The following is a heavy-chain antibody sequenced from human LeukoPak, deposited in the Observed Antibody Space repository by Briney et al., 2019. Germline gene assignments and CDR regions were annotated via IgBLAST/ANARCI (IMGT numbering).Heavy chain of an antibody. CDR1: GGSISSYY. CDR2: IYYSGST. J-gene: IGHJ4*02. Sequence: SETLSLTCTVSGGSISSYYWSWIRQPPGRGLEWIGYIYYSGSTNYNPSLKSRVTISVDTSKNQFPLKLSSVTAADTAVYYCARDLEGDYVLDYWGQGTLVTVSS. D-gene: IGHD4-17*01. CDR3: ARDLEGDYVLDY. V-gene: IGHV4-59*01.